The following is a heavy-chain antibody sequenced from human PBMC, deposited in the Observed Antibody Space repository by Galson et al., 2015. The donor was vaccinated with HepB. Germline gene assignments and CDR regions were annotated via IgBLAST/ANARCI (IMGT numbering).Heavy chain of an antibody. V-gene: IGHV3-23*01. J-gene: IGHJ4*02. D-gene: IGHD3-22*01. CDR2: ISGSGGST. Sequence: SLRLSCAASGFTFSSYAMSWVRQAPGKGLEWVSAISGSGGSTYYADSVKGRFTISRDNSKNTLYLQMSSLRAEDTAVYYCAKDIIIYYDSSGVVDYWGQGTLVTVSS. CDR1: GFTFSSYA. CDR3: AKDIIIYYDSSGVVDY.